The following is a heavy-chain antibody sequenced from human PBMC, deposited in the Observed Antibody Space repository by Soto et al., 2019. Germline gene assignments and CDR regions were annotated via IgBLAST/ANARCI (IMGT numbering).Heavy chain of an antibody. V-gene: IGHV3-23*01. CDR3: TRLFATYYYYIDV. CDR1: GFVFGNSA. J-gene: IGHJ6*03. CDR2: ITTSATASNT. Sequence: EVQLLESGGRVIQPGGSLTVSCAASGFVFGNSAMSWVRQARGKGLEWVSAITTSATASNTFYADSVNGRFTISRDDSQNTLYLQMNSLRGEDTAVYYCTRLFATYYYYIDVWGNCTTVTVSS.